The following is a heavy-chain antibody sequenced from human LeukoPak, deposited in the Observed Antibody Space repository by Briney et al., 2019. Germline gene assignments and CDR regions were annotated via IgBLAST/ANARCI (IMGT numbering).Heavy chain of an antibody. V-gene: IGHV4-31*03. CDR1: GGSISSGGYY. CDR3: ARGDTAMAIDY. Sequence: TLSLTCTVSGGSISSGGYYWSWIRQHPGKGLEWIGYIYYSGSTYYNPSLKSRVTISVDTSKNQFSLKLSSVTAADTAVYYCARGDTAMAIDYWGQGTLVTVSS. CDR2: IYYSGST. D-gene: IGHD5-18*01. J-gene: IGHJ4*02.